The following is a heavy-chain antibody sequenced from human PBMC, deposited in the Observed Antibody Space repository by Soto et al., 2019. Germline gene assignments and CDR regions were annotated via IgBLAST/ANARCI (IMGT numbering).Heavy chain of an antibody. Sequence: EVQLVESGGGLVQPGGSLRLSCAASGFTFSRYAMHWVRQAPGKGLEYVSPISSNGGSTYYANSVKGRFTISRDNXXXXXXXXXXXXXXXXXXXXXXXXXXXXXXFDYWGQGTLVTVSS. V-gene: IGHV3-64*01. CDR1: GFTFSRYA. J-gene: IGHJ4*02. CDR3: XXXXXXXXFDY. CDR2: ISSNGGST.